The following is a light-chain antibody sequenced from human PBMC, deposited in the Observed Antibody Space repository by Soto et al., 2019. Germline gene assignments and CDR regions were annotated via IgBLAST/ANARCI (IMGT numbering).Light chain of an antibody. CDR1: QGINSF. J-gene: IGKJ4*01. CDR2: AAS. CDR3: QQLDRYPST. V-gene: IGKV1-9*01. Sequence: IQLTQSPSSLSASVGDRVTITCRASQGINSFLAWYQQKPGKAPKLLIYAASTLQSGVPSRFSGHGPGPAFTLTISRLQHEDFATYYCQQLDRYPSTFGGGTKVEIK.